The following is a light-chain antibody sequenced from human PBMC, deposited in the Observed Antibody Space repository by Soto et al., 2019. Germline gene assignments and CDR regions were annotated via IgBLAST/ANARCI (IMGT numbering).Light chain of an antibody. CDR1: SSDVGGYNF. J-gene: IGLJ1*01. CDR3: SSYTSSTTLV. Sequence: QSVLTQPASVSRSPGQSITISCTGTSSDVGGYNFVSWYQQHPGKAPKLMIYDVSDRPSGVSNRFSASKSGNTASLTISGLQAEDEADYYCSSYTSSTTLVFGTGTKVTVL. V-gene: IGLV2-14*01. CDR2: DVS.